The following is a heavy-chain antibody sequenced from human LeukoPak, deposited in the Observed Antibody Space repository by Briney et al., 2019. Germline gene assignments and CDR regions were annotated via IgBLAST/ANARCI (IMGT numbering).Heavy chain of an antibody. CDR2: ISSSGSTI. V-gene: IGHV3-11*01. D-gene: IGHD6-6*01. Sequence: GGSLRLSCAASGFTFSDYYMSWIRQAPGKGLEWVSYISSSGSTIYYADSVKGRFTISRDNAKNSLYLQMNSLRAEDTAVYYCARDRPQLVPNFDYWGQGTLVTVSS. J-gene: IGHJ4*02. CDR3: ARDRPQLVPNFDY. CDR1: GFTFSDYY.